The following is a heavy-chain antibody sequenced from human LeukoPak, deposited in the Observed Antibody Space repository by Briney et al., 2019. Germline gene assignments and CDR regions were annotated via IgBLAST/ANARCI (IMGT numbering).Heavy chain of an antibody. CDR1: GYTFTSYG. J-gene: IGHJ4*02. Sequence: GASVKVSCKASGYTFTSYGISWVRQAPGQGLEWMGWISAYNGNTHYAQKLQGRVTMTTDTSTSTVYMELSRLRSDDTAVYYCARDVLLWFGELSHHVFDYWGQGTLVTVSS. D-gene: IGHD3-10*01. V-gene: IGHV1-18*01. CDR2: ISAYNGNT. CDR3: ARDVLLWFGELSHHVFDY.